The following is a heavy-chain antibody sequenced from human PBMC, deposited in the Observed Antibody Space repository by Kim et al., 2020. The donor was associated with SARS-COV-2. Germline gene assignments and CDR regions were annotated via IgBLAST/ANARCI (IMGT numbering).Heavy chain of an antibody. CDR2: ISGTGGGT. CDR3: AMDYYGSGTYSYHYGMDV. V-gene: IGHV3-23*01. CDR1: GITFSSYA. J-gene: IGHJ6*02. Sequence: GGSLRLSCVASGITFSSYAMSWVRQAPGKGLEWVSAISGTGGGTYYADSVKGRFTISRDNSKNTLYMQMNSLRAEDTAVYYCAMDYYGSGTYSYHYGMDVWGQGTTVTVSS. D-gene: IGHD3-10*01.